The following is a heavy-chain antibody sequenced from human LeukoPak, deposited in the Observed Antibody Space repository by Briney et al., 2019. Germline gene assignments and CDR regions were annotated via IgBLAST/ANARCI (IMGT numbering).Heavy chain of an antibody. V-gene: IGHV1-2*02. CDR3: ARDSAGWQQLLGGWFDP. J-gene: IGHJ5*02. CDR1: GYTFTDYY. CDR2: INPNSGGT. Sequence: ASVKVSCKASGYTFTDYYMHWVRQAPGQGLEWMGWINPNSGGTNYAQKFQGRVTMTRDTSISTAYMELSRLRSDDTAVYYCARDSAGWQQLLGGWFDPWGQGTLVTVSS. D-gene: IGHD6-13*01.